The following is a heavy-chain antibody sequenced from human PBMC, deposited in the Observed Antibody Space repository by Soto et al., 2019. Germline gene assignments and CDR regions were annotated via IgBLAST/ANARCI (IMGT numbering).Heavy chain of an antibody. CDR1: AFSSHHHA. Sequence: LRLSCVASAFSSHHHAIHWGRQGPGKGLEWVSGIHWNNGATGYADSVKGRFTIFKDNVKNSVYLQMNSLRTDDTAFYYCTEDILPGCADFWGQGTTVTVSS. CDR2: IHWNNGAT. D-gene: IGHD2-8*01. CDR3: TEDILPGCADF. V-gene: IGHV3-9*02. J-gene: IGHJ6*02.